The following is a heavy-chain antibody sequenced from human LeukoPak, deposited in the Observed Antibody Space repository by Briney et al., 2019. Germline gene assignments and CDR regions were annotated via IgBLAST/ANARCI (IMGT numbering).Heavy chain of an antibody. CDR3: AKGGFGELSYYFDY. V-gene: IGHV3-48*03. J-gene: IGHJ4*02. CDR1: GFTFSSYE. D-gene: IGHD3-10*01. Sequence: PGGSLRLSCAASGFTFSSYEMNWVRQAPGKGLEWVSYISSSGSTIYYADSVKGRFTISRDNAKNSLYLQMNSLRVEDMALYYCAKGGFGELSYYFDYWGQGTQVTVSS. CDR2: ISSSGSTI.